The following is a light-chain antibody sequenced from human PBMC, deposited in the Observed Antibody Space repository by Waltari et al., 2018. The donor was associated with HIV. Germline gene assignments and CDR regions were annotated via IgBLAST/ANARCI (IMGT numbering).Light chain of an antibody. CDR1: QTISAK. J-gene: IGKJ2*01. Sequence: EIVMTQSPPTLSVSPGQRVTLSCRASQTISAKVAWYQQRTGQAPRLLIYEAATRPTCIPARFSGSGSWTEFTLTISSLQSEDFATYFCQQYDSGPRGITFGQGTMLEIK. V-gene: IGKV3-15*01. CDR3: QQYDSGPRGIT. CDR2: EAA.